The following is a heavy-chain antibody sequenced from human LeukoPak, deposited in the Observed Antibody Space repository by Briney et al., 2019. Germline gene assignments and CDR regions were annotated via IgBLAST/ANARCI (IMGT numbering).Heavy chain of an antibody. CDR3: ARATYGFDDY. Sequence: SETLSLTCAVYGGSFSGYYWSWIRQPPGKGLEWIGEINHSGSTNYNPSLKSRVTISVDTSKNQFSLKLSSVTAADTAVYYCARATYGFDDYWGQGTLVTVSS. CDR2: INHSGST. D-gene: IGHD3/OR15-3a*01. CDR1: GGSFSGYY. J-gene: IGHJ4*02. V-gene: IGHV4-34*01.